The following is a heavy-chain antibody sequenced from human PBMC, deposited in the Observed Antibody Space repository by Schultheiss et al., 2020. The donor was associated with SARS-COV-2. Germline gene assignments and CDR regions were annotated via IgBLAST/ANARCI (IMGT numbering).Heavy chain of an antibody. J-gene: IGHJ2*01. CDR1: GGSFSGYY. CDR3: ARAGLMMYQLLLYFDL. Sequence: ETLSLTCAVYGGSFSGYYWSWIRQPPGKGLEWIGSIYYSGSTNYNPSLKSRVTISVDTSKNQFSLKLSSVTAADTAVYYCARAGLMMYQLLLYFDLWGRGTLVTVSS. CDR2: IYYSGST. D-gene: IGHD2-2*01. V-gene: IGHV4-34*01.